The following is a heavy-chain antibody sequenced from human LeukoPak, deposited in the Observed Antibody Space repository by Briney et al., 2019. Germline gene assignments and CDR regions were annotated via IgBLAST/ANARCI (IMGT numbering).Heavy chain of an antibody. CDR3: ARDNAFSPFDP. J-gene: IGHJ5*02. Sequence: KPSETLSLTCAVYGGSFSGYYWSWIRQPPGKGLEWIGEINHSGSTNYNPSLKSRVTISVDTSKNQFSLKLSSVTAADTAVYYCARDNAFSPFDPWGQGTLVTVSS. CDR2: INHSGST. V-gene: IGHV4-34*01. D-gene: IGHD2/OR15-2a*01. CDR1: GGSFSGYY.